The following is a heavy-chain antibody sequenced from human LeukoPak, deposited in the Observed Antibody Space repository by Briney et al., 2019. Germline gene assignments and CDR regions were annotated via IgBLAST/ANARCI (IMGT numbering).Heavy chain of an antibody. CDR1: GGSISSYY. J-gene: IGHJ5*02. CDR3: ARGGILWFGVGNWFDP. V-gene: IGHV4-59*01. D-gene: IGHD3-10*01. Sequence: PSETLSLTCTVSGGSISSYYWSWIRQPPGKGLEWIGYIYYSGSTNYNPSLKSRVTISVDTSKNQFSLKLSSVTAADTAVYYCARGGILWFGVGNWFDPWGQGTLVTVSS. CDR2: IYYSGST.